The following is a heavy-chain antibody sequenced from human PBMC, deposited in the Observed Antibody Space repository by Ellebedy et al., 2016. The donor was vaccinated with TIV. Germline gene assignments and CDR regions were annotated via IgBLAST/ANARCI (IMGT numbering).Heavy chain of an antibody. D-gene: IGHD3-10*01. V-gene: IGHV4-59*01. CDR3: ARSAMVRGVSNAFDI. Sequence: GSLRLSXTVSGGSISSYYWSWIRQPPGKGLEWIGYIYYSGSTNYNPSLKSRVTISVDTSKNQFSLKLSSVTAADTAVYYCARSAMVRGVSNAFDIWGQGTMVTVSS. CDR2: IYYSGST. CDR1: GGSISSYY. J-gene: IGHJ3*02.